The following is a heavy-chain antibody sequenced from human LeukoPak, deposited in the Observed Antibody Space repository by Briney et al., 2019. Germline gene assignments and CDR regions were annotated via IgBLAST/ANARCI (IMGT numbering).Heavy chain of an antibody. CDR3: ARECLGERDGSGWGTGY. D-gene: IGHD6-19*01. J-gene: IGHJ4*02. Sequence: ASVKVSCKASGYTFTSYGISWVRQAPGQGLEWMGWISAYNGNTNYAQKLQGRVTMTTDTSTSTAYMELRSLRSNDTAVYYCARECLGERDGSGWGTGYWGQGNLVTVSS. CDR2: ISAYNGNT. V-gene: IGHV1-18*01. CDR1: GYTFTSYG.